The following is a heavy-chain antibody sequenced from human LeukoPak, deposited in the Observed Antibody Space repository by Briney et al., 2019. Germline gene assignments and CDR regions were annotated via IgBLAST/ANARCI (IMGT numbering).Heavy chain of an antibody. CDR3: ARDPYDYGDEGAFDI. CDR2: ISYDGSNK. CDR1: GFTFSSYA. J-gene: IGHJ3*02. Sequence: GSLRLSCAASGFTFSSYAMHWVRQAPGKGLEWVAVISYDGSNKYYADSVKGRFTISRDNSKNTLYLQMNSLRAEDTAVYYCARDPYDYGDEGAFDIWGQGTMVTVSS. D-gene: IGHD4-17*01. V-gene: IGHV3-30-3*01.